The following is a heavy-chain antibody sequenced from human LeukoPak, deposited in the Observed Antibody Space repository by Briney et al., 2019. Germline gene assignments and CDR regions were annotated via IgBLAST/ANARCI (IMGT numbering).Heavy chain of an antibody. CDR3: ARGLMEYCNHTSCPFDY. CDR1: GFTFSTYD. V-gene: IGHV3-13*01. Sequence: GGSLRLSCAASGFTFSTYDMHWVRQASGKGLEWVSSIGTAADTFYPGSVKGRFTISRENDKNSVYLQMNSLRVDDTAVYYCARGLMEYCNHTSCPFDYWGQGILVTVSS. J-gene: IGHJ4*02. D-gene: IGHD2/OR15-2a*01. CDR2: IGTAADT.